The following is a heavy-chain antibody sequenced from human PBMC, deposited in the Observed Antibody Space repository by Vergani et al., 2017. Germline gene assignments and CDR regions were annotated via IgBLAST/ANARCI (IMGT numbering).Heavy chain of an antibody. Sequence: EVQLVESGGGLVKPGGSLRLSCAASGFPFSSYSMNWVRQAPGKGLGWVSSISSSGSYIYYADSVKGRFTISRDNAKNSLYLQMNSLRAEDTAVYYCASDIGGYSYGYLDYWGQGTLVTVSS. V-gene: IGHV3-21*01. CDR2: ISSSGSYI. J-gene: IGHJ4*02. CDR3: ASDIGGYSYGYLDY. CDR1: GFPFSSYS. D-gene: IGHD5-18*01.